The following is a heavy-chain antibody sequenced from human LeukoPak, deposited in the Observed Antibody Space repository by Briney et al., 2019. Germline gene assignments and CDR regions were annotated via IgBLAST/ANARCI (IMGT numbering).Heavy chain of an antibody. CDR3: ARHEGYSYGLGFDY. V-gene: IGHV4-59*08. J-gene: IGHJ4*02. CDR2: IYYSGST. CDR1: GGSISSYY. D-gene: IGHD5-18*01. Sequence: SETLSLTCTVSGGSISSYYWSWIRQPPGKGLEWIGYIYYSGSTNYNPSLKSRVTISVDTSKNQFSLKLSSVTAADTAVYYCARHEGYSYGLGFDYWGQGTLVTVSS.